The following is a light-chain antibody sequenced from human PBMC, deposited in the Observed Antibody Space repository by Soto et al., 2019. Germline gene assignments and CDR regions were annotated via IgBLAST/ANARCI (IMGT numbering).Light chain of an antibody. V-gene: IGKV1-5*03. CDR1: QTISSW. J-gene: IGKJ1*01. Sequence: DIQMTQPPSTLSGSVGDRVTITCRASQTISSWLAWYQQKPGKAPKLLIYKASSLKSGVTSRFSGSGSGTEFTLTISSLQPDDFATYYCQHYNSYSEAFGQGTKVELK. CDR2: KAS. CDR3: QHYNSYSEA.